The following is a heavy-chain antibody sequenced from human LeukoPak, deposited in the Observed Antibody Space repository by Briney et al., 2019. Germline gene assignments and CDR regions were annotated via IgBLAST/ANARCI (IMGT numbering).Heavy chain of an antibody. D-gene: IGHD3-3*01. V-gene: IGHV4-59*01. CDR1: GGSISGYY. J-gene: IGHJ4*02. CDR2: IYYSGTT. CDR3: ARAHLSETDFDY. Sequence: PSETLSLTCTVSGGSISGYYWNWIRQSPEKGLEWIGYIYYSGTTNYNPSLKSRLTIPLDTSNNQFSLKLSSVTAADTAVYYCARAHLSETDFDYWGQGALVTVTS.